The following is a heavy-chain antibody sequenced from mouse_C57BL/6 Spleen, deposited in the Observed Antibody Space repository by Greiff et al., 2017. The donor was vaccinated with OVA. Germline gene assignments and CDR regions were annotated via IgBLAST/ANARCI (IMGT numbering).Heavy chain of an antibody. CDR2: ISSGGDYI. CDR1: GFTFSSYA. D-gene: IGHD1-1*01. Sequence: EVKLVESGDGLVKPGGSLKLSCAASGFTFSSYAMSWVRQTPEKRLEWVAYISSGGDYIYYADTVKGRYTISRDNAKNTLYLQMSSLKSEDTAMYYCTRDDYYGSRGYFDVWGTGTTVTVSS. CDR3: TRDDYYGSRGYFDV. J-gene: IGHJ1*03. V-gene: IGHV5-9-1*02.